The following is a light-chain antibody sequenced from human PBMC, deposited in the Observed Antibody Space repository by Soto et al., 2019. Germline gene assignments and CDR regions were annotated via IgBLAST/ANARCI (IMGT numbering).Light chain of an antibody. CDR1: QNVERY. Sequence: QLNQSSSSRSSSVGDSVTIACRASQNVERYLNWYQQRTGEAHKXRIHDASSVQSGVSSRFSGTDSGTDFARTVYSLQPEDGGTIDGQQTYTTTWTFCQGTKVEI. J-gene: IGKJ1*01. CDR2: DAS. V-gene: IGKV1-39*01. CDR3: QQTYTTTWT.